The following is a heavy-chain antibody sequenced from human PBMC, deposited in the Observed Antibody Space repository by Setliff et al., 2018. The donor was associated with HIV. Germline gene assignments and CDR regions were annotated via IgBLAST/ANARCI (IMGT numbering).Heavy chain of an antibody. V-gene: IGHV1-46*01. D-gene: IGHD6-19*01. CDR2: INPSGGST. Sequence: ASVKVSCKASGYTFTSYYMHWVRQAPGQGLEWMGIINPSGGSTSYAQKLQGRVTMTTDTSTSTAYMELRSLRSDDTAVYYCAKDRKQWLLSYSFDYWGQGTLVTVSS. CDR1: GYTFTSYY. J-gene: IGHJ4*02. CDR3: AKDRKQWLLSYSFDY.